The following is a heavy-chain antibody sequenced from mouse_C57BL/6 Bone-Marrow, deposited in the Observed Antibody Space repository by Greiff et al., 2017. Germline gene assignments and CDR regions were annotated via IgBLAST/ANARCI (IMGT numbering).Heavy chain of an antibody. Sequence: QVQLQPPGAELVMPGASVKLSCKASGYTFTSYWMHWVKQRPGQGLEWIGEIDPSDSYTNYNQKFKGKSTLTVDKSSSTAYMQLSSLTSEDSAVYYCAREVYYGYFFDYWGQGTTLTVSS. D-gene: IGHD2-2*01. CDR1: GYTFTSYW. CDR2: IDPSDSYT. V-gene: IGHV1-69*01. J-gene: IGHJ2*01. CDR3: AREVYYGYFFDY.